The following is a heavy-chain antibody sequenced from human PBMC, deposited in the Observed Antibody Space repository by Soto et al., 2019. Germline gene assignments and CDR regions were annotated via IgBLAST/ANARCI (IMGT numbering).Heavy chain of an antibody. CDR2: ISYDGSNK. J-gene: IGHJ4*02. D-gene: IGHD2-15*01. CDR1: GFTFSSYA. Sequence: QVQLVESGGGVVLPGRSLRLSCSASGFTFSSYAMHWVRQAPGKGLEWVAVISYDGSNKYNADSVKGRFTISRDNSKNTLYLQMNSLRAEDTAVYYCARVPSSSGRAHFDYWGQGTLVTVSS. V-gene: IGHV3-30-3*01. CDR3: ARVPSSSGRAHFDY.